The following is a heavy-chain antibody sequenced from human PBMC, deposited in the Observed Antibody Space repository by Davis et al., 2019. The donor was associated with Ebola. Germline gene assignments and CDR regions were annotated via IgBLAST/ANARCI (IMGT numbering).Heavy chain of an antibody. CDR3: AKGPIAAAGTHFDY. D-gene: IGHD6-13*01. Sequence: PGGSLRLSCAASGFTFSSYAMSWVRQAPGKGLEWVSAISGSGGSTYYADSVKGRFTISRDKSKNTLYLQMNSLRAEDTAVYYWAKGPIAAAGTHFDYWGQGTLVTVSS. V-gene: IGHV3-23*01. CDR1: GFTFSSYA. CDR2: ISGSGGST. J-gene: IGHJ4*02.